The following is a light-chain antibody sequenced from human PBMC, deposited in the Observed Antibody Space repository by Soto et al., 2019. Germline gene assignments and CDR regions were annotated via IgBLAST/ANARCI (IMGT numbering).Light chain of an antibody. CDR1: SSDVGSYNL. J-gene: IGLJ3*02. CDR2: EDS. V-gene: IGLV2-23*01. Sequence: QSALTQPASVSGSPGQSITISCTGISSDVGSYNLVSWYQQYPGKAPKLIIYEDSKRPSRVSNRFSGSKSGDTASLTISGLQADDEADYYCCSYAGSMTGVFGGGTKLTVL. CDR3: CSYAGSMTGV.